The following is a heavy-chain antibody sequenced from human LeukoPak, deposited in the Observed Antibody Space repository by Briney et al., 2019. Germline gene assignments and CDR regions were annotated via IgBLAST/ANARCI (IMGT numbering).Heavy chain of an antibody. CDR3: ARVMVSLVRGDYFYFDY. D-gene: IGHD3-10*01. Sequence: GASVKVSYKASGYTFTDHYIHWVRQAPGQGLEWMGRINPNSGGTNFAQKFQGRVTMTRDTSISTAYMELSGLRSDDTAMYYCARVMVSLVRGDYFYFDYWAQGTLVTVSS. V-gene: IGHV1-2*06. CDR1: GYTFTDHY. J-gene: IGHJ4*02. CDR2: INPNSGGT.